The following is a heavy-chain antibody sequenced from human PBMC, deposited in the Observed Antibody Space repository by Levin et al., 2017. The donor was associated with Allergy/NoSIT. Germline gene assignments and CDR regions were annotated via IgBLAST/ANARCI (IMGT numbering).Heavy chain of an antibody. V-gene: IGHV3-15*05. CDR3: TTNDRYDS. CDR2: IKRKIDGATT. Sequence: PGGSLRLSCAASGFTFSNAWMNWVRQAPGKGLEWVGRIKRKIDGATTDYAAPVKGRFTISRDDSENTLHLEMNSLTTEDTAVYYCTTNDRYDSWGQGTLVTVSS. J-gene: IGHJ4*02. D-gene: IGHD6-25*01. CDR1: GFTFSNAW.